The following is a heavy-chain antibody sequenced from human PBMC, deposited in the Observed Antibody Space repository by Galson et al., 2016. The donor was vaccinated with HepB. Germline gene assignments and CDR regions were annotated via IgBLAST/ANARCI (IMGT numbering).Heavy chain of an antibody. J-gene: IGHJ4*02. CDR1: GFSFGDHY. Sequence: SLRLSCAVSGFSFGDHYMDWVRQAPGKGLEWVGRSRNKARSYTTDNAASVRGRFTISRDNSKNSVYLQMNSLKIEDTAVYYCAKIDPSTWRDSWGQGTLVTGSS. CDR3: AKIDPSTWRDS. D-gene: IGHD6-13*01. V-gene: IGHV3-72*01. CDR2: SRNKARSYTT.